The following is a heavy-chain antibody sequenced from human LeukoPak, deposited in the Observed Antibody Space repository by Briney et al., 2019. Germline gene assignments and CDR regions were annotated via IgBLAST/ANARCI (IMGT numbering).Heavy chain of an antibody. J-gene: IGHJ4*02. CDR1: GGSISSYY. V-gene: IGHV4-59*01. D-gene: IGHD5-12*01. Sequence: SETLSLTCTVSGGSISSYYWSWIRQPPGKGLEWIGYIYYSGSTNYNPSLKSRVTIPVDTSKNQFSLKLSSVTAADTAVYYCARGRDIVATTDFDYWGQGTLVTVSS. CDR3: ARGRDIVATTDFDY. CDR2: IYYSGST.